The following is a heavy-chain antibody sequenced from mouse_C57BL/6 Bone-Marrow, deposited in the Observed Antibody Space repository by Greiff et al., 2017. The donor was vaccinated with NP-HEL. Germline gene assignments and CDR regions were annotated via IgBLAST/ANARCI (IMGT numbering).Heavy chain of an antibody. D-gene: IGHD2-2*01. CDR2: ISDGGSYT. Sequence: EVQRVESGGGLVKPGGSLKLSCAASGFTFSSYAMSWVRQTPEKRLEWVATISDGGSYTYYPDNVKGRFPISRDNAKNNLYLQMSHLKSEDTAMYYCARGTPSTTVSFDYWGQGTTLTVSS. V-gene: IGHV5-4*01. CDR3: ARGTPSTTVSFDY. CDR1: GFTFSSYA. J-gene: IGHJ2*01.